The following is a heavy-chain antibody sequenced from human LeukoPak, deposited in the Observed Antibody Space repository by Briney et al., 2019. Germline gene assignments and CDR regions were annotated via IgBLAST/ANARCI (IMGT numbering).Heavy chain of an antibody. CDR1: GFTFTSYA. V-gene: IGHV3-30-3*01. CDR3: ARDRLAGGRVDY. Sequence: GGSLRLSCAASGFTFTSYAMHWVRQAPGKGLEWVAVISYDGNNQYYADSVKGRFTISRDNSKNTLYLQMNSLRPEDTAVYYCARDRLAGGRVDYWGQGTLVTVSS. D-gene: IGHD3-16*01. CDR2: ISYDGNNQ. J-gene: IGHJ4*02.